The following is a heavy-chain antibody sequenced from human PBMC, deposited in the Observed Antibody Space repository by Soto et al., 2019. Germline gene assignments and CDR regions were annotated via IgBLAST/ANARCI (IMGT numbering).Heavy chain of an antibody. Sequence: EVQLVESGGGLVQPGGSLRLSCAASGFTFSSYSMNWVRQAPGKGLEWISYISSSSSTIYYADSVNGRFTISRDNAKNSLYLQMNSLRDGDTAVYYCARDPLRFFYGLDVWGQGTTVTVSS. D-gene: IGHD3-3*01. V-gene: IGHV3-48*02. CDR3: ARDPLRFFYGLDV. CDR1: GFTFSSYS. J-gene: IGHJ6*02. CDR2: ISSSSSTI.